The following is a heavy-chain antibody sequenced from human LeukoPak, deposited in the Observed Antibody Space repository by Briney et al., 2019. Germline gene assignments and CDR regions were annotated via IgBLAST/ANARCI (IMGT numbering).Heavy chain of an antibody. CDR2: ISWNSGSI. J-gene: IGHJ4*02. V-gene: IGHV3-9*01. Sequence: GRSLRLSCAASGFTFDDYAMHWVRQAPGKGLEWVSGISWNSGSIGYADSVKGRFTISRDNAKNSLYLQMNSLRAEDTALYYCAKIASGSYYGPFDYWGQGTLVTVSS. D-gene: IGHD1-26*01. CDR1: GFTFDDYA. CDR3: AKIASGSYYGPFDY.